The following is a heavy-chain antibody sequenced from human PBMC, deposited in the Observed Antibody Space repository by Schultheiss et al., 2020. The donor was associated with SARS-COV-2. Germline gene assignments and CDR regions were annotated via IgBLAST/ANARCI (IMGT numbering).Heavy chain of an antibody. Sequence: ETLSLTCTVSGGSMSSSTYYWGWIRQPPGKGLEWIGSIYYSGSTYYNPSLKSRVTVFVDTSKSQLSLKLSSVTAADTAVYYCARLGYSSSLWYFDYWGQGTLVTVSS. D-gene: IGHD6-6*01. CDR3: ARLGYSSSLWYFDY. CDR1: GGSMSSSTYY. CDR2: IYYSGST. J-gene: IGHJ4*02. V-gene: IGHV4-39*01.